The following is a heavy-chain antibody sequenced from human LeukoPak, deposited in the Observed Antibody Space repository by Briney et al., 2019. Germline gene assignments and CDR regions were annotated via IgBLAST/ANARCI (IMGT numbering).Heavy chain of an antibody. V-gene: IGHV4-59*01. CDR2: IYYSGST. D-gene: IGHD2-2*01. CDR1: GGFISSYY. J-gene: IGHJ3*02. Sequence: SETLSLTCTVSGGFISSYYWSWIRQPPGKGLEWIGYIYYSGSTNYNPSLKSRVTISVDTSKNQFSLKLSSVTAADTAVYYCARERYCSSTSCYGHDAFDIWGQGTMVTVSS. CDR3: ARERYCSSTSCYGHDAFDI.